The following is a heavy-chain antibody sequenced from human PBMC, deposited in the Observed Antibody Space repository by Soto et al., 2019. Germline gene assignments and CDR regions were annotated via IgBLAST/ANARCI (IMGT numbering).Heavy chain of an antibody. Sequence: QVQLVESGGGLVKPGGSLRLSCAASGFTFSDYYMSWIRQAPGKGLEWVSYISSSSSYTNYADSVKGRFTISRDNAKNSLYLQMNSLRAEDTAVYYCARDKSRGYSYGYYFDDWGQGTLVTVSS. CDR2: ISSSSSYT. CDR3: ARDKSRGYSYGYYFDD. CDR1: GFTFSDYY. V-gene: IGHV3-11*05. D-gene: IGHD5-18*01. J-gene: IGHJ4*02.